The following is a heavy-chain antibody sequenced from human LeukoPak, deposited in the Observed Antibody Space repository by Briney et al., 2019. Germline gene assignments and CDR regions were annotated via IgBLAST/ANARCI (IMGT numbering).Heavy chain of an antibody. CDR1: GFTFSSYA. CDR2: ISYDGSNK. D-gene: IGHD3-10*01. V-gene: IGHV3-30-3*01. J-gene: IGHJ4*02. CDR3: ARDPTSGSGSYYRGNIDY. Sequence: PGGSLRLSCAASGFTFSSYAMHWVRQAPGKGLEWVAVISYDGSNKYYADSVKGRFTISRDNSKNTPYLQMNSLRAEDTAVYYCARDPTSGSGSYYRGNIDYWGQGTLVTVSS.